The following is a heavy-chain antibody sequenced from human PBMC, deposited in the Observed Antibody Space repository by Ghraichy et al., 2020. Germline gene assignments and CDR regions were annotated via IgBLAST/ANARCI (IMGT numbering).Heavy chain of an antibody. V-gene: IGHV4-4*07. CDR1: GGSISSYY. Sequence: GSLRLSCTVSGGSISSYYWSWIRQPAGKGLEWIGRIYSSGSTNYNPSLKSRVTMSVDSSKNQFSLKLSSVTAADTAVYYCARGVYYDILTGYYDNWFDPWGQGTLVTVSS. D-gene: IGHD3-9*01. J-gene: IGHJ5*02. CDR2: IYSSGST. CDR3: ARGVYYDILTGYYDNWFDP.